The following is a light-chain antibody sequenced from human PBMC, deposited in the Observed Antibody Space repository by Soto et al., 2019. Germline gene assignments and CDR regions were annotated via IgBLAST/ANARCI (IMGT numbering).Light chain of an antibody. CDR3: QSYDSSLRGSV. CDR1: SSNIGAGYD. V-gene: IGLV1-40*01. Sequence: QSVLTQPPSVSGAPGQRVTISCTGSSSNIGAGYDVHWYQQLPGTAPKLLIYGNSNRPSGVPDRFSGSKSGTSASLAITGVQAEHEADSYCQSYDSSLRGSVFGTGTKLTVL. J-gene: IGLJ1*01. CDR2: GNS.